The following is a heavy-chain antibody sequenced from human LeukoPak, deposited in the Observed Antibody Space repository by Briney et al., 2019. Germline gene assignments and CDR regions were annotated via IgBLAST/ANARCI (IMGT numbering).Heavy chain of an antibody. D-gene: IGHD3-9*01. CDR2: IKQDGSEK. CDR3: ARTLYYDILTGYSPTPYYFDY. Sequence: GGSLRLSCAASGFTFSSYWMSWVRQAPGKGLEWVANIKQDGSEKYYVDSVKGRFTISRDNAKNSLYLQMNSLRAEDTAMYYCARTLYYDILTGYSPTPYYFDYWGQGTLVTVSS. CDR1: GFTFSSYW. V-gene: IGHV3-7*03. J-gene: IGHJ4*02.